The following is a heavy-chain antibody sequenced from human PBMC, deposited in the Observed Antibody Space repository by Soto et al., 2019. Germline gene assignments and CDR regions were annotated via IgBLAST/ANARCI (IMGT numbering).Heavy chain of an antibody. CDR1: GFTFSSFA. J-gene: IGHJ4*02. D-gene: IGHD3-16*02. CDR3: ARGPSEYIWGSYLRYCDS. Sequence: EVQLLESGGGLVQPGGSLRLSCAASGFTFSSFAMNWVRQAPGKGLEWVSAISGSSGHTYYADSVKGRFIISRDNSKNTLYLQMDSLGADDTAVYYCARGPSEYIWGSYLRYCDSWGQGSLVTVSS. CDR2: ISGSSGHT. V-gene: IGHV3-23*01.